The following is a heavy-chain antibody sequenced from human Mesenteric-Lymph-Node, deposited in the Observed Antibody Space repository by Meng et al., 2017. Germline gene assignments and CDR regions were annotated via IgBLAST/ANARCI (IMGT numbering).Heavy chain of an antibody. CDR3: ARGGTTILDH. CDR2: ISAYNGDT. Sequence: GESLKISCKGSGYTFTSYGISWVRQARGQGLEWMGWISAYNGDTNYPQKLQGRVTMTTDASTTTAYMDLRNLRSDDTAVYYCARGGTTILDHWGQGTLVTVSS. D-gene: IGHD4-17*01. J-gene: IGHJ4*02. V-gene: IGHV1-18*01. CDR1: GYTFTSYG.